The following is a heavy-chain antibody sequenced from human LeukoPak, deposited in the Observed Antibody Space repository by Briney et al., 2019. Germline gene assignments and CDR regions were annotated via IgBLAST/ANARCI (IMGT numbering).Heavy chain of an antibody. CDR2: ISSYNGNT. Sequence: AAVTVSRKTSGYTFTSCGISRVRQAHGQGLERVGLISSYNGNTNNDYKLQGRVTMTTDTSTSTAYMELRSLRSDDTAVYYCARGRGLRNEPSNYYYGMVVCGQGSTVTVSS. CDR3: ARGRGLRNEPSNYYYGMVV. J-gene: IGHJ6*02. CDR1: GYTFTSCG. D-gene: IGHD3-16*01. V-gene: IGHV1-18*01.